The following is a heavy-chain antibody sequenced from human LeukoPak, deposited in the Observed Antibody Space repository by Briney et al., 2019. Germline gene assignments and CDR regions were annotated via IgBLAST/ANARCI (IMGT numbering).Heavy chain of an antibody. CDR2: INPSGGST. J-gene: IGHJ4*02. Sequence: GGSLRLSCAASGFTFSSYGMHWVRQAPGQGLEWMGIINPSGGSTSYAQKFQGRVTMTRDTSTSTVYMELSSLRSEDTAVYYCAKAPPSVGATLFDYWGQGTLVTVSS. CDR3: AKAPPSVGATLFDY. D-gene: IGHD1-26*01. CDR1: GFTFSSYG. V-gene: IGHV1-46*01.